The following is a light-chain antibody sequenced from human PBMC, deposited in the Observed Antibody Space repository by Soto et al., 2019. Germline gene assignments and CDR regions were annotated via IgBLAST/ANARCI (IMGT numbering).Light chain of an antibody. Sequence: EIVMTQSPATLSVSPGERATLSCRASQSVSSNLAWYQQEPGQAPRLLIYGASTRATGIPARFSGSGSGTEFTLTISSLQSEDFAVYYCQQYNNWPPLWTFGQGTKVDI. CDR2: GAS. CDR3: QQYNNWPPLWT. V-gene: IGKV3-15*01. CDR1: QSVSSN. J-gene: IGKJ1*01.